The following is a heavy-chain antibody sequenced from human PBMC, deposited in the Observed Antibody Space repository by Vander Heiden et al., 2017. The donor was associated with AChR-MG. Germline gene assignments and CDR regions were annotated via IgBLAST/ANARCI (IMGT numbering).Heavy chain of an antibody. J-gene: IGHJ4*02. V-gene: IGHV3-23*01. CDR3: AKSDEVLGYCSSTSCYKSAYYFDY. CDR2: ISGSGGST. D-gene: IGHD2-2*02. CDR1: GFTFSSYA. Sequence: EVQLLESGGGLVQPGGSLRLSCAASGFTFSSYAMSWVRQAPGKGLEWVSAISGSGGSTYYADSVKGRFTISRDNSKNTLYLQMNSLRAEDTAVYYCAKSDEVLGYCSSTSCYKSAYYFDYWGQGTLVTVSS.